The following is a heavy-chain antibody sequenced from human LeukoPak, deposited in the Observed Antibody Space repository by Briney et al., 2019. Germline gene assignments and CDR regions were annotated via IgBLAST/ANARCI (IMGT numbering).Heavy chain of an antibody. V-gene: IGHV1-2*02. Sequence: ASVKVSCKASGYSFTVNTFSGHHLNWVRQAPGQGLDCMGWINTNSVGTLYAQNIQARVTMTRDTSISPAYMELSRLRSDDTALYYCARESDLIGSHGTWFDHWGQGTLVTVSS. CDR3: ARESDLIGSHGTWFDH. CDR1: GYSFTVNTFSGHH. CDR2: INTNSVGT. J-gene: IGHJ5*02. D-gene: IGHD2-15*01.